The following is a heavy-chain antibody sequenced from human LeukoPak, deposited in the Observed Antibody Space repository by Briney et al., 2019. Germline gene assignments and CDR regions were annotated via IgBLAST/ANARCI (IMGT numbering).Heavy chain of an antibody. CDR1: GYTFTSYG. V-gene: IGHV1-18*01. D-gene: IGHD3-16*01. Sequence: ASVKVSCKASGYTFTSYGISWVRQAPGQGLEWMGWISAYNGNTNYAQKLQGRVTMTTDTSTSTAYMELRSLRSDDTAVYYCARVLAEAGELGNYFDYWGKGPLVTVS. CDR2: ISAYNGNT. J-gene: IGHJ4*02. CDR3: ARVLAEAGELGNYFDY.